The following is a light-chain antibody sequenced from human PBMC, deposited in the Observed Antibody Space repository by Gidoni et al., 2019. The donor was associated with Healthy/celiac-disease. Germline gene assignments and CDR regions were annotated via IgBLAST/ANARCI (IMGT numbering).Light chain of an antibody. CDR2: DAS. CDR1: QSVSSY. Sequence: IVLPQPPATLSLSPGERATLSCRASQSVSSYSAWYQQKPGQAPRLLIYDASNRATGIPARFSGSGSGTDFTLTISSLEPEDFAVYYCQQRSNWPPRITFGPGTKVDIK. CDR3: QQRSNWPPRIT. J-gene: IGKJ3*01. V-gene: IGKV3-11*01.